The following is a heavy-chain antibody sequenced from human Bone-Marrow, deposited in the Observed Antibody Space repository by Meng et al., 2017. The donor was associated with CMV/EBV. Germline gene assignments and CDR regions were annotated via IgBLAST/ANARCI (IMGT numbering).Heavy chain of an antibody. CDR1: GFTFSSYA. D-gene: IGHD4-11*01. J-gene: IGHJ1*01. Sequence: GGSLRLSCAASGFTFSSYAMHWVRQAPGKGLEWVAVISYDGSNKYYADSVKGRFTISRDNSKNTLYLQMNSLRAEDTAVYYCARESRLQKYFQHWGQGTLVTVSS. V-gene: IGHV3-30-3*01. CDR3: ARESRLQKYFQH. CDR2: ISYDGSNK.